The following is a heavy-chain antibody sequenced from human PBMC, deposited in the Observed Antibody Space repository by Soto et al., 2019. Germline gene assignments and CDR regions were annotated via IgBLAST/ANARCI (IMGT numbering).Heavy chain of an antibody. CDR3: ARAFAGFGAYWYFDL. V-gene: IGHV4-59*01. CDR1: GGSITDYY. D-gene: IGHD3-16*01. J-gene: IGHJ2*01. Sequence: NPSETLSLTCTVSGGSITDYYWSWIRPPPGKALEWIGYGYHSVSIHYNPSLKTRVTISVDTSENQFSLRLSSVTAADTAVYYCARAFAGFGAYWYFDLGGRGTLVTSPQ. CDR2: GYHSVSI.